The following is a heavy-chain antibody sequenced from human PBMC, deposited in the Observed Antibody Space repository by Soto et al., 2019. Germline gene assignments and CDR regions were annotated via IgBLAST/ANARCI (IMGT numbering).Heavy chain of an antibody. V-gene: IGHV4-39*01. CDR3: ARQQGTYYYGSGSPWFDP. J-gene: IGHJ5*02. CDR1: GGSISSSSYY. Sequence: PSETLSLTCTVSGGSISSSSYYWGWIRQPPGKGLEWIGSIYYSGSTYYNPSLKSRVTISVDTSKNQFSLKLSSVTAADTAVYYCARQQGTYYYGSGSPWFDPWGQGTLVTVS. D-gene: IGHD3-10*01. CDR2: IYYSGST.